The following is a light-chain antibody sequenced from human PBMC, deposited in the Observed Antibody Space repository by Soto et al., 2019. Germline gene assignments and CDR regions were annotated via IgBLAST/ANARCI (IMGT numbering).Light chain of an antibody. J-gene: IGKJ5*01. CDR1: QGINSW. CDR3: QQAKSCPIT. CDR2: SAS. V-gene: IGKV1D-12*01. Sequence: DIQMTQSPSSVSASVGDRVTITCRASQGINSWLAWYQQKPGKAPKLLIYSASSFQSGVPSRLSGSGSGTDFSLTISSLQPEDCATYYCQQAKSCPITFGQGTRLESK.